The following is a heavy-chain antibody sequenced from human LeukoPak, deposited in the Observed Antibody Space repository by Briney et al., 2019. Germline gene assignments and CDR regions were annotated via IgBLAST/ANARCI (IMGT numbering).Heavy chain of an antibody. J-gene: IGHJ4*01. CDR1: EFTFSRYS. CDR3: TRDVSLSQPGGFDY. V-gene: IGHV3-21*01. CDR2: ISSTSTYI. D-gene: IGHD6-13*01. Sequence: GGSLTLSCAASEFTFSRYSMIWVRQAPGKGLEGVSTISSTSTYIYYADSVRGRFTISRDNTKHSVDLQMNSLRDDGTAVYYCTRDVSLSQPGGFDYWGHGSLVTVSS.